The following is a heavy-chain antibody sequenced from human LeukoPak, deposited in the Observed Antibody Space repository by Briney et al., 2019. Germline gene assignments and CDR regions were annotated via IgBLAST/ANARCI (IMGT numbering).Heavy chain of an antibody. CDR3: ARDKVVGVTYFDN. CDR2: LKQDGSEE. Sequence: GGSLRLSCAASGFTFSNYWMSWVRQAPGKGLEWVANLKQDGSEEYYVDSVKGRFTISRDNAENSLYLQMNSLRDDDTALYYCARDKVVGVTYFDNWGQGILVTVSS. J-gene: IGHJ4*02. V-gene: IGHV3-7*01. CDR1: GFTFSNYW. D-gene: IGHD1-26*01.